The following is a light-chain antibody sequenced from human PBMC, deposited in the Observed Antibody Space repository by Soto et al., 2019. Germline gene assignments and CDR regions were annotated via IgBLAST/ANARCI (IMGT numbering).Light chain of an antibody. V-gene: IGLV2-8*01. CDR1: SSDVGGYNY. CDR2: EVS. J-gene: IGLJ2*01. CDR3: SSYAGSSTWV. Sequence: QSAPTQPPSASGSPGQSATISCTGTSSDVGGYNYVSWYQQYPGKAPKLMIYEVSKRPSGVPGRFSGSKSGNTASLTVSGPQAAEEADYYCSSYAGSSTWVFGGGTKVTVL.